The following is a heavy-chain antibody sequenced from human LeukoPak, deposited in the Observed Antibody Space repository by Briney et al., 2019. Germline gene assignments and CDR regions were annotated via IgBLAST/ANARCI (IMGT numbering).Heavy chain of an antibody. CDR3: ARGFYCSSSSCPHLDN. J-gene: IGHJ4*02. Sequence: GASVNVSCKASGYIFTSDGINWVRQAPGQGLEWMGWISAHNGYTNFAQKLQDRVTMTTDTSTTTAYMELRSLRSDDTAVYYCARGFYCSSSSCPHLDNWGQGTLVTVSS. D-gene: IGHD2-2*01. CDR2: ISAHNGYT. V-gene: IGHV1-18*01. CDR1: GYIFTSDG.